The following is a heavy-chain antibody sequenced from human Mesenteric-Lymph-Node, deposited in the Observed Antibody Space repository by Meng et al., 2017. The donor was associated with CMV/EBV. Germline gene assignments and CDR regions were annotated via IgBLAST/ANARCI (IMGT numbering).Heavy chain of an antibody. Sequence: SETLSLTCTVSGGSISRSSYYWGWIRQPPGKGLEWIGNIYHSGSTYYNPSLKSRISMSVDTSGNQFSLRLTSVTAADTAVYYCARVSYLSQPGLWFDPWGQGTLVTVSS. J-gene: IGHJ5*02. CDR2: IYHSGST. CDR1: GGSISRSSYY. D-gene: IGHD2/OR15-2a*01. V-gene: IGHV4-39*07. CDR3: ARVSYLSQPGLWFDP.